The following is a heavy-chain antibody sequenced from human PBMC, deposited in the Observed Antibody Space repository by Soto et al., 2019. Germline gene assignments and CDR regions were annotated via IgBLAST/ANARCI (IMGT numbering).Heavy chain of an antibody. J-gene: IGHJ3*01. Sequence: QMELVQSGAEVKTTGSSVKISCNASGYIYTYRYLHWVRQAPGQAFEWMGWITIYNGNTRYAQKFQPRVSITRETSLTAVYMEMTGLTSDDTGIYYCVRSPLSRPLPVDVFDAWGPGTLVTV. CDR1: GYIYTYRY. V-gene: IGHV1-45*02. CDR3: VRSPLSRPLPVDVFDA. CDR2: ITIYNGNT.